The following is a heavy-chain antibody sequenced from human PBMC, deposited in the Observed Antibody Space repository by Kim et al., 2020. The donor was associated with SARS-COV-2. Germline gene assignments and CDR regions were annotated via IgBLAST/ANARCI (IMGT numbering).Heavy chain of an antibody. D-gene: IGHD6-13*01. Sequence: ADSAKVPFTISGDNAKNSLYLQTNSLSAEDTAVYYCARARGSSWHFDYWGQGTLVTVSS. J-gene: IGHJ4*02. V-gene: IGHV3-21*01. CDR3: ARARGSSWHFDY.